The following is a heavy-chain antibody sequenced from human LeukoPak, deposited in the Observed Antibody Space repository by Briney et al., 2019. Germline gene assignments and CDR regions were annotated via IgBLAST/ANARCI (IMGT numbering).Heavy chain of an antibody. Sequence: SQTLSLTCTVSGGSISSGDYYWSWIRQPPGKGLEWIGYIYYSGSTYYNPSLKSRVTISVDTSKNQFSLKLSSVTAADTDVYYCARTPTVWGSYRYTSDYWGQGTLVTVSS. V-gene: IGHV4-30-4*08. D-gene: IGHD3-16*02. J-gene: IGHJ4*02. CDR2: IYYSGST. CDR3: ARTPTVWGSYRYTSDY. CDR1: GGSISSGDYY.